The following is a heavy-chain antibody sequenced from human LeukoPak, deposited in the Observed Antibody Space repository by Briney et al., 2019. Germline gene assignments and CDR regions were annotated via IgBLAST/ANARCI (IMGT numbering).Heavy chain of an antibody. V-gene: IGHV3-43*01. CDR1: GFTFDDYT. Sequence: PGGSLRLSCATSGFTFDDYTMHWVRRAPGKGLEWVSLINWDGSSTFYGDSVKGRFTISRDNSKNSLYLQMNSLTPEDTAFYYCVKEGVGGLGTSSLYYFDSWGQGTLVTVSS. CDR3: VKEGVGGLGTSSLYYFDS. J-gene: IGHJ4*02. CDR2: INWDGSST. D-gene: IGHD7-27*01.